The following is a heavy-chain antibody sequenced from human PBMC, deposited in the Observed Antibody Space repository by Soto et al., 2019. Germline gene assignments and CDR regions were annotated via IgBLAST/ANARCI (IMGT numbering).Heavy chain of an antibody. J-gene: IGHJ6*02. D-gene: IGHD1-1*01. CDR1: GFTFSSYA. CDR3: ARGDLEGAPDYYYGMDV. V-gene: IGHV3-64*02. CDR2: ISSNGGST. Sequence: PVGSLRLSCAASGFTFSSYAMHWVRQAPGKGLEYVSAISSNGGSTYYADSVKGRFTISRDNSKNTLYLQMGSLRAEDMAVYYCARGDLEGAPDYYYGMDVWGQGTTVTVSS.